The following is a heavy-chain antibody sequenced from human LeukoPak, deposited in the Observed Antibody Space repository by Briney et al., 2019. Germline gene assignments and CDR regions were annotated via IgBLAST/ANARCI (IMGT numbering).Heavy chain of an antibody. CDR1: GFTFSSYA. CDR2: ISGSGGST. V-gene: IGHV3-23*01. CDR3: AKGPGGYDYYYGMDV. J-gene: IGHJ6*02. Sequence: PGGSLRLSCAASGFTFSSYAMSWVRQAPGKGLEWVSAISGSGGSTYYADSVKGRFTISRDNSKNTLYLQMNSLRAEDTAVYYCAKGPGGYDYYYGMDVWGQGTTVTVSS. D-gene: IGHD3-10*01.